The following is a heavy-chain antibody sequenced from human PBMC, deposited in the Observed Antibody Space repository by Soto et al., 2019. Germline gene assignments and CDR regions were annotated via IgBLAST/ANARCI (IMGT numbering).Heavy chain of an antibody. CDR3: ARVRAKVGATTLDAFDI. CDR1: GLTVSNNY. Sequence: GGSLRLSCAASGLTVSNNYMSWVRRAPGKGLEWVSVIYGGDNTYYADSVKGRFTISRDNAKNSLYLQMNSLRAEDTAVYYCARVRAKVGATTLDAFDIWGQGTMVTVSS. V-gene: IGHV3-53*01. CDR2: IYGGDNT. D-gene: IGHD1-26*01. J-gene: IGHJ3*02.